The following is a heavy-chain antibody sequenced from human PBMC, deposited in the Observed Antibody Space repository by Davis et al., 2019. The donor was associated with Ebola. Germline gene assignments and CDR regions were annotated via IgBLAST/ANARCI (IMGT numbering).Heavy chain of an antibody. V-gene: IGHV4-39*07. CDR2: IYYSGST. CDR3: AKVPAWGDYFDY. CDR1: GGSISSSSYY. Sequence: PSETLSLTCTVSGGSISSSSYYWGWIRQPPGKGLEWIGSIYYSGSTYYNPSLKSRVTISVDTSKNQFSLKLSSVTAADTAVYYCAKVPAWGDYFDYWGQGTLVTVSS. D-gene: IGHD1-26*01. J-gene: IGHJ4*02.